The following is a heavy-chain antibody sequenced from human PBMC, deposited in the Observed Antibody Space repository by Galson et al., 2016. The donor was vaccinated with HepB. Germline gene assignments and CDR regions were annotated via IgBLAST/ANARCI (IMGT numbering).Heavy chain of an antibody. V-gene: IGHV4-39*07. CDR3: ARVPASTRFDY. J-gene: IGHJ4*02. D-gene: IGHD3-3*02. Sequence: SETLSLTCTVSGASISSSSYYWGWIRQPPGKGLEWIASIPYSGRTAYYNPSLKSRVTISIDTSKNQFSLKLNSVTAADTAVYYCARVPASTRFDYWGQGTLVTVSS. CDR1: GASISSSSYY. CDR2: IPYSGRTA.